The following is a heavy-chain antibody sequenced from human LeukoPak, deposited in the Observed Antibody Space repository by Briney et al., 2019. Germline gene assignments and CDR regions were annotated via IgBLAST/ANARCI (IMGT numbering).Heavy chain of an antibody. V-gene: IGHV4-59*01. J-gene: IGHJ5*02. Sequence: SETLSLTCTVSGGSISSYYWSWIRQPPGKGLEWIGYIYYSGSTNYNPSLKSRVTISVDTSKNQFSLKLSSVTAADTAVYYCAREVSCSSTSYYYEPNNWFDPWGQGTLVTVSS. CDR1: GGSISSYY. D-gene: IGHD2-2*01. CDR3: AREVSCSSTSYYYEPNNWFDP. CDR2: IYYSGST.